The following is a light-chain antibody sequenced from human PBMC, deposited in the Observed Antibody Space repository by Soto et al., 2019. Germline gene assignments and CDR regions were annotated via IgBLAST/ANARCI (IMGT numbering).Light chain of an antibody. CDR2: LNSDGSH. CDR3: QTWGTDIHV. J-gene: IGLJ1*01. Sequence: QLVLTQSPSASASLGASVKLTCTLSSGHSSYAIAWHQQQPEKGPRYLMKLNSDGSHSKGDGIPDRFSGSSSGAERYLTNSSLQSEDEADYYCQTWGTDIHVFGTGTKLTVL. V-gene: IGLV4-69*01. CDR1: SGHSSYA.